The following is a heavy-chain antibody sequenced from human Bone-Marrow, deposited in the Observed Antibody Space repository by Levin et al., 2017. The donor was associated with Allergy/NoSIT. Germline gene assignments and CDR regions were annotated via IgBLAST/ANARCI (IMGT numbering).Heavy chain of an antibody. Sequence: LSLTCVASGFTFDDHTMHWVRQVPGKGLEWVSLISWDGSTTYYADSVKGRFTISRDNSKNSLYLQMNSLRTEDTALYYCAREEYYNSNLVFDYWGQGTQVTVSS. D-gene: IGHD3-22*01. CDR3: AREEYYNSNLVFDY. CDR1: GFTFDDHT. V-gene: IGHV3-43*01. J-gene: IGHJ4*02. CDR2: ISWDGSTT.